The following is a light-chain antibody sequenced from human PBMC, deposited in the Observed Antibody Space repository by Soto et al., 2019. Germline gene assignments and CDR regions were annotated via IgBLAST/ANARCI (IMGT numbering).Light chain of an antibody. J-gene: IGKJ1*01. CDR3: QQYGSPPQT. V-gene: IGKV3-20*01. Sequence: DIVLTQSPATLSLSPGQRVTLSCRASQSVSSYLAWYQQKPGQTPRLLIYGASSRATGIPDRISDSGSGTDFTLTIGRLEPEDFAVYCCQQYGSPPQTFGQGTKVDIK. CDR2: GAS. CDR1: QSVSSY.